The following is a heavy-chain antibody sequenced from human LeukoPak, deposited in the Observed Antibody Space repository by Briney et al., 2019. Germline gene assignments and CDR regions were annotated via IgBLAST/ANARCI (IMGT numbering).Heavy chain of an antibody. CDR2: IYHSGSA. CDR1: GYSISSDYF. D-gene: IGHD6-13*01. Sequence: SETLSLTCTVSGYSISSDYFWGWIRRPPGKGLEWIGTIYHSGSAYYNPSLESRVTISVDTSKNQFSLKMSSVTAADTAVYYCARRDSSWYFFDVWGKGTTVTVSS. J-gene: IGHJ6*04. CDR3: ARRDSSWYFFDV. V-gene: IGHV4-38-2*02.